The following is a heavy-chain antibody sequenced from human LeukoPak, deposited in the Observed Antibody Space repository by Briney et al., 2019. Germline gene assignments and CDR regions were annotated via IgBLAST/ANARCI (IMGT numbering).Heavy chain of an antibody. CDR3: ARGRPHYLTGYSPLHDY. CDR1: GGSFSGYY. V-gene: IGHV4-34*01. D-gene: IGHD3-9*01. CDR2: INHSGST. Sequence: SETLSLTCAGYGGSFSGYYWSWIRQPPGKGLEWIGEINHSGSTNYNPSLKSRVTISVDTSKNQFSLKLSSVTAADTAVYYCARGRPHYLTGYSPLHDYWGQGTLVTVSS. J-gene: IGHJ4*02.